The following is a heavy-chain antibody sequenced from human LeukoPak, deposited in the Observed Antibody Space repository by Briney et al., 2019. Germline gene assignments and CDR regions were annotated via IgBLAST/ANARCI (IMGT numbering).Heavy chain of an antibody. V-gene: IGHV3-23*01. D-gene: IGHD6-13*01. Sequence: PGGSLRLSCAASGLTFSDYSMTWVRQAPGKGLFWVSGISAGGGSTYYVDSVKGRFTISRDNSRNTLYLQMNSLRAEDTAVYYCAKDAAGPEYWGQGTLVTVSS. CDR1: GLTFSDYS. CDR3: AKDAAGPEY. J-gene: IGHJ4*02. CDR2: ISAGGGST.